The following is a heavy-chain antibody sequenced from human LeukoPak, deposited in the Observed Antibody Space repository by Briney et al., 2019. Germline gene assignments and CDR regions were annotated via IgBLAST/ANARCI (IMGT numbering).Heavy chain of an antibody. CDR2: IRSSGVST. CDR1: GFTFNTYA. D-gene: IGHD3-10*01. J-gene: IGHJ4*02. Sequence: GGSLRLSCAASGFTFNTYAMSWVRQAPGKGLEWISGIRSSGVSTYYADSVKGRFTISRDNSKNTLYLQMNSLRAEDTAVYYCAKEVRESAWYYFDYWGQGTLVTVSS. V-gene: IGHV3-23*01. CDR3: AKEVRESAWYYFDY.